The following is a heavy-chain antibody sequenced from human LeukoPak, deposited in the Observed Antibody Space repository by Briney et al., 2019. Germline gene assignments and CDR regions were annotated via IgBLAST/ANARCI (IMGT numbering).Heavy chain of an antibody. Sequence: GGSLRLSCAASGFVFSSHSLNWVRQAPGKGLEWVSSSSRTGEKVYYADSLKGRFTISRDNSRSSLYLQMNGLRAEDTAVYYCTRAVTATGTDYWGQGTLVTVSS. CDR1: GFVFSSHS. J-gene: IGHJ4*02. V-gene: IGHV3-21*01. D-gene: IGHD6-13*01. CDR2: SSRTGEKV. CDR3: TRAVTATGTDY.